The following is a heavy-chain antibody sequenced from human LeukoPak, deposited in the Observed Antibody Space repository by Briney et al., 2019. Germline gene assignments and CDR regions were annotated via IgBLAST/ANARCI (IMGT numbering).Heavy chain of an antibody. D-gene: IGHD3-10*01. Sequence: NPSETLSLTCTVSGGSISSGGYYWSWIRQHPGKGLEWIGYIYYSGSTYYNPSLKSRVTISVDTSKNQFSLKLSSVTAADTAVYYCARDFGGSYYYGMDVWGQGTTVTVSS. CDR1: GGSISSGGYY. J-gene: IGHJ6*02. CDR2: IYYSGST. CDR3: ARDFGGSYYYGMDV. V-gene: IGHV4-31*03.